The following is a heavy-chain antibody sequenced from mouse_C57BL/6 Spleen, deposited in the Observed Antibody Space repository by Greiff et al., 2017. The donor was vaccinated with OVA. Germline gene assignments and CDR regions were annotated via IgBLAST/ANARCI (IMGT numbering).Heavy chain of an antibody. V-gene: IGHV2-3*01. CDR2: IWGDGST. D-gene: IGHD1-1*01. CDR3: AERAYYYGSSYVHWYVDV. CDR1: GFSLTSYG. Sequence: VQVVESGPGLVAPSQSLSITCTVSGFSLTSYGVSWVRQPPGKGLEWLGVIWGDGSTNYHSALISRLGISKDNSTSQVFLKLNSLQTDDTATYYCAERAYYYGSSYVHWYVDVWGTGTTVTVSS. J-gene: IGHJ1*03.